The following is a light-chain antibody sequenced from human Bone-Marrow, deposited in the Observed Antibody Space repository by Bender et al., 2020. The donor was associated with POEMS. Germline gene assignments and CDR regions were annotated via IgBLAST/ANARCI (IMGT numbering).Light chain of an antibody. Sequence: QSALTQPASVSGSPGQSITISCTGTSSDVGGYDHVSWYQQHPGKAPKLMIYEVTHRPSGVSSRFSGSKSDNTASLTISGLQAEDEADYYCSSYTSTSTLVFGGGTKLTVL. CDR3: SSYTSTSTLV. CDR2: EVT. V-gene: IGLV2-14*01. J-gene: IGLJ2*01. CDR1: SSDVGGYDH.